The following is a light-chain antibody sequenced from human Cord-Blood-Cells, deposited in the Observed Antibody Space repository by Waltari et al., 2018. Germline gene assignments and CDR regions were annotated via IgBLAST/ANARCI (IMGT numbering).Light chain of an antibody. V-gene: IGKV1-39*01. CDR3: QQSYSTPT. J-gene: IGKJ4*01. CDR2: AAS. CDR1: QSISSY. Sequence: DIQMTQSPSSLSVSVGDRVTITCRASQSISSYLNWYHQKPGKAPKLLIYAASSLQSGVPSRFSGSGSGTDFTLTISSLQPEDFATYYCQQSYSTPTFGGGTKVEIK.